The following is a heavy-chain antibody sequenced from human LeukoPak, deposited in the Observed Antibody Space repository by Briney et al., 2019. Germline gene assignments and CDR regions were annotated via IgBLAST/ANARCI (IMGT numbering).Heavy chain of an antibody. CDR2: ISGSAGST. D-gene: IGHD3-22*01. CDR1: GLTFSSYA. V-gene: IGHV3-23*01. Sequence: GGSLRLSCAASGLTFSSYAMTWVRQAPGKGLEWVSTISGSAGSTYYADSVKGRFTISRDNSKNTLYLQMSSLRAEDTAVYYCANDIFYDSSGYYYLGYFDYWGQGTLVTVSS. J-gene: IGHJ4*02. CDR3: ANDIFYDSSGYYYLGYFDY.